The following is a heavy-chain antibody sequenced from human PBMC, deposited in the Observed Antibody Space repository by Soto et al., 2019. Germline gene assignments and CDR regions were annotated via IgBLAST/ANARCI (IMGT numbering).Heavy chain of an antibody. CDR2: ISGSGGST. Sequence: GGSLRLSCAASGFTFSSYAMSWVRQAPGKGLEWVSAISGSGGSTYYADSVKGRFTISRDNSKNTLYLQMNSLRAEDTAVYYCAKRYMVRGVMRGDYYYGMDVWGQGTTVTVSS. CDR1: GFTFSSYA. V-gene: IGHV3-23*01. CDR3: AKRYMVRGVMRGDYYYGMDV. J-gene: IGHJ6*02. D-gene: IGHD3-10*01.